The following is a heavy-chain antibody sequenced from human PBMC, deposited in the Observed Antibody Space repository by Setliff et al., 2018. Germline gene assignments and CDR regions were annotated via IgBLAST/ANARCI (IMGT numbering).Heavy chain of an antibody. V-gene: IGHV4-31*11. J-gene: IGHJ2*01. CDR3: ARSRTIAVKGGVFGV. CDR1: GGSISTDPYF. D-gene: IGHD6-19*01. CDR2: IYYNGNT. Sequence: SETLSLTCAVSGGSISTDPYFWTWIRQHPGKGLEWIGYIYYNGNTYYNPYLKSRVTISLDTSKNQFSLELSTVTAADTAVYYCARSRTIAVKGGVFGVWGRGTLVTVSS.